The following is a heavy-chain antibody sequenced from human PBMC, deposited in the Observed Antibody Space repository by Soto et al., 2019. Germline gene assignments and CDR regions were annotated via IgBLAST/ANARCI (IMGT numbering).Heavy chain of an antibody. CDR1: GYTFTGYY. CDR3: ARGDSSGYYFDDAFDI. D-gene: IGHD3-22*01. CDR2: INPNSGGT. J-gene: IGHJ3*02. Sequence: GDSVKVSCKASGYTFTGYYMHWVRQAPGQGLEWMGWINPNSGGTNYAQKFQGWVTMTRDTSISTAYMELSRLRSDDTAVYYCARGDSSGYYFDDAFDIWGQGTMVTVSS. V-gene: IGHV1-2*04.